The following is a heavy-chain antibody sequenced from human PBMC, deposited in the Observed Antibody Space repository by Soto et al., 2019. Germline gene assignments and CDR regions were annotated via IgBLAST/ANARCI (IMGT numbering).Heavy chain of an antibody. CDR3: ASRTSYHIDS. J-gene: IGHJ5*01. Sequence: QVQLVQSGAEVKKPGSSVKVSCQASGDSFSSFTISWVRQAPGQGIEWVGRIVPVLEIVKYAQRFQGRVTSTAEESTNTVYLELTSLRSEDTAVYYCASRTSYHIDSCGPGTLVNVS. CDR1: GDSFSSFT. CDR2: IVPVLEIV. V-gene: IGHV1-69*02. D-gene: IGHD3-9*01.